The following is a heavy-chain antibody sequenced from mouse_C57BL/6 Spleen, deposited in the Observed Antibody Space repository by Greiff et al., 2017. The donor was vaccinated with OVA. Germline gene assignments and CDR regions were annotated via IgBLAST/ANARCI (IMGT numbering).Heavy chain of an antibody. CDR1: GYTFTSYW. CDR3: AKSRAGGNYNY. CDR2: IDPSDSET. D-gene: IGHD2-1*01. V-gene: IGHV1-52*01. J-gene: IGHJ2*01. Sequence: QVQLQQPGAELVRPGSSVKLSCKASGYTFTSYWMHWVKQRPIQGLEWIGNIDPSDSETHYNQKFKDKATLTVDKSSSTAYMQLSSLTSEDSAVYYCAKSRAGGNYNYWGQGTTLTVSS.